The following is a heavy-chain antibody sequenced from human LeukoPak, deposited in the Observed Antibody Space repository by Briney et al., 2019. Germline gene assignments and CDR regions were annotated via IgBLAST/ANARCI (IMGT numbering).Heavy chain of an antibody. CDR3: EKDPDNFNDGWNFYYMDV. D-gene: IGHD1-20*01. J-gene: IGHJ6*03. CDR1: GFTFSNYA. CDR2: ISDSGDTT. V-gene: IGHV3-23*01. Sequence: GGSLRLSCAASGFTFSNYAMSWVRQAPGKGLEWVSAISDSGDTTHYTNSVKGRFTISRDNSKDTLYLQMNSLRPEDTAVYFCEKDPDNFNDGWNFYYMDVWGNGTTVTVSS.